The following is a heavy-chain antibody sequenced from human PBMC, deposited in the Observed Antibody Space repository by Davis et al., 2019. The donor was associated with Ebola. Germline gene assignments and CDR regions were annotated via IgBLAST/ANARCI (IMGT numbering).Heavy chain of an antibody. D-gene: IGHD2-2*01. CDR1: GYTFTDYY. CDR3: ARGARTRSPYNWFDP. V-gene: IGHV1-2*02. Sequence: AASVKVSCKPSGYTFTDYYIHWVRQAPGQGLEWMGWINPDSGGSDYAQQFQGRVTLTRDTSIATAYMELRGLKSDDTAMFYCARGARTRSPYNWFDPWGQGTLVTVSS. J-gene: IGHJ5*02. CDR2: INPDSGGS.